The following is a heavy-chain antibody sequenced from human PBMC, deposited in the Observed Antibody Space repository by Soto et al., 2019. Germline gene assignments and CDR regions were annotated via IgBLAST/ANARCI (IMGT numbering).Heavy chain of an antibody. Sequence: AASVKVSCKTSGVTLPKYGINWVRQAPGQGLEWMGGIIPIFGTANYAQKFQGRVTITADESTSTAYMELSSLRSEDTAVYYCARDDYGDYRFDYWGQGTLVTVSS. CDR1: GVTLPKYG. V-gene: IGHV1-69*13. CDR2: IIPIFGTA. J-gene: IGHJ4*02. D-gene: IGHD4-17*01. CDR3: ARDDYGDYRFDY.